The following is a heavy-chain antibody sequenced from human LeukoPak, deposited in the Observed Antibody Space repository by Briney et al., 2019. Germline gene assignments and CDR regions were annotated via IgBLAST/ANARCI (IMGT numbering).Heavy chain of an antibody. CDR1: GGTFSNYA. J-gene: IGHJ6*03. CDR3: ARGYGLQGYYYYMDV. V-gene: IGHV1-46*01. CDR2: INPSGGST. D-gene: IGHD4-11*01. Sequence: GASVKVSCKASGGTFSNYAISWVRQAPGQGLEWMGIINPSGGSTSSAQKFQGRVTMTRDTSTSTVYMELSSLRSEDTAVYYCARGYGLQGYYYYMDVWGKGTTVTISS.